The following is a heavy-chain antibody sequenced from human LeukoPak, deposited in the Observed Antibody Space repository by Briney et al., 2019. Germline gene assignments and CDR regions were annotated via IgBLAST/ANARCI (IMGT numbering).Heavy chain of an antibody. D-gene: IGHD3-16*01. CDR2: ISAYNGNT. Sequence: ASVKVSCKASGYTFSNYGITWVRQAPGQGLEWMGWISAYNGNTNYAQKLQGRVTMTTDTSTSTAYMELRSLRSDDTAVYYCARLVWGSIDYWGQGTLVTVSS. V-gene: IGHV1-18*01. J-gene: IGHJ4*02. CDR3: ARLVWGSIDY. CDR1: GYTFSNYG.